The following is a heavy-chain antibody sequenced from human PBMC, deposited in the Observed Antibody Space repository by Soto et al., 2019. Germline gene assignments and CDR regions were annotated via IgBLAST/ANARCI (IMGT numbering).Heavy chain of an antibody. D-gene: IGHD2-2*01. J-gene: IGHJ6*02. CDR2: IIPIFGTA. CDR3: ARGDIVVVPAARPYYYYYGMDV. CDR1: GGTFSSYA. Sequence: QVQLVQSGAEVKKPGSSVQVSCKASGGTFSSYAISWVRQAPGQGLEWMGGIIPIFGTANYAQKFQGRVTITADESTSTAYMELSSLSSEDTAVYYCARGDIVVVPAARPYYYYYGMDVWGQGTTVTVSS. V-gene: IGHV1-69*01.